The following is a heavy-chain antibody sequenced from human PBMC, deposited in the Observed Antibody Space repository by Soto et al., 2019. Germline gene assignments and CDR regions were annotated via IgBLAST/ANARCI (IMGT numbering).Heavy chain of an antibody. D-gene: IGHD2-8*01. CDR2: ISSSSSTI. J-gene: IGHJ6*02. CDR3: ARVPPEDSVLMVYATFRASCMDV. Sequence: GGSLRLSCAASGFTFSSYSMNWVRQAPGKGLEWVSYISSSSSTIYYADSVKGRFTISRDNAKNSLYLQMNSLRDEDTAVYYCARVPPEDSVLMVYATFRASCMDVGGQGNTVTVSS. V-gene: IGHV3-48*02. CDR1: GFTFSSYS.